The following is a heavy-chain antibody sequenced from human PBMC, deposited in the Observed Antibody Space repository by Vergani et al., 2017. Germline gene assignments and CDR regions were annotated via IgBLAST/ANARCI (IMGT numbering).Heavy chain of an antibody. CDR2: INHSGGT. J-gene: IGHJ6*03. CDR1: GDSLRGHY. V-gene: IGHV4-34*02. Sequence: QVQLRQWGAGLVKPSETLSLTCGIYGDSLRGHYWSWIRQSPGKGLEWIGQINHSGGTNYNPSLKSRLTISLDTSENHLSLKLTSVTDADTAVYYCARQKDYYMDVWGKGTTVTVS. CDR3: ARQKDYYMDV.